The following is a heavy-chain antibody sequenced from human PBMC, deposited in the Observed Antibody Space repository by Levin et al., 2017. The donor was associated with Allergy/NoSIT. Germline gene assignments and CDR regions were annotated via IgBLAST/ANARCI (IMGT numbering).Heavy chain of an antibody. D-gene: IGHD3-22*01. Sequence: GESLKISCAASGFTFSSYGMHWVRQAPGKGLEWVAVISYDGSNKYYADSVKGRFTISRDNSKNTLYLQMNSLRAEDTAVYYCAKDLPTDYYDSSGYYPYYYYGMDVWGQGTTVTVSS. J-gene: IGHJ6*02. CDR1: GFTFSSYG. CDR2: ISYDGSNK. CDR3: AKDLPTDYYDSSGYYPYYYYGMDV. V-gene: IGHV3-30*18.